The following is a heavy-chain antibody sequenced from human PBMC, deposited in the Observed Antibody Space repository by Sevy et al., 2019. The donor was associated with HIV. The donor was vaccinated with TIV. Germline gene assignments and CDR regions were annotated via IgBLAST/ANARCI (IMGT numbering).Heavy chain of an antibody. CDR2: INTNSRNP. D-gene: IGHD3-9*01. J-gene: IGHJ4*02. Sequence: ASVKVSCKGSGYTFTNYGLIWVRQAPGHGLEYMGRINTNSRNPTFAPGFAGRFVFSLDTSVSTAFLQIDSLKAEDTALYYCARAHYNYFDTWGQGSLVTVSS. CDR1: GYTFTNYG. V-gene: IGHV7-4-1*01. CDR3: ARAHYNYFDT.